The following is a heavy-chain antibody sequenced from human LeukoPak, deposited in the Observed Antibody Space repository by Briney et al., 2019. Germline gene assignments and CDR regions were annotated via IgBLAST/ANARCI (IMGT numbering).Heavy chain of an antibody. CDR3: VKGGPIVVVPVVDY. V-gene: IGHV3-64D*06. CDR2: ISSNGGST. Sequence: GGSLRLSCAASGFTFSSCAMSWVRQAPGKGLEYVSAISSNGGSTYYAESVKGRFTISRDNSKNTLYLQMSSLRAEDTAVYYCVKGGPIVVVPVVDYWGQGTLVTVSS. D-gene: IGHD2-2*01. CDR1: GFTFSSCA. J-gene: IGHJ4*02.